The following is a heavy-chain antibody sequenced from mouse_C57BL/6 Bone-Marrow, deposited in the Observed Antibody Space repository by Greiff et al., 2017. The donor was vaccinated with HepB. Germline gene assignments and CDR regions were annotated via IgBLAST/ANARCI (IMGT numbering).Heavy chain of an antibody. J-gene: IGHJ3*01. Sequence: VQLQQPGAELVMPGASVKLSCKASGYTFTSYWMHWVKQRPGQGLEWIGEIDPSDSYTNYNQKFKGKSTLTVDKSSNTAYMQLSSLTSEDSAVYYCARSLGAWFAYWGQGTLVTVSA. V-gene: IGHV1-69*01. CDR1: GYTFTSYW. D-gene: IGHD4-1*01. CDR3: ARSLGAWFAY. CDR2: IDPSDSYT.